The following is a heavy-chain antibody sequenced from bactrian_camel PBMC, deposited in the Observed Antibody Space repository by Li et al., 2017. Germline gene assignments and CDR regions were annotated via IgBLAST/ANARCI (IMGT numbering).Heavy chain of an antibody. J-gene: IGHJ6*01. Sequence: HVQLVESGGGSVQAGGSLKLICAASGYFLPTCGMGFYRQTPGKGRELVAMDKGDGSITCGNSVKGRFTLSRDNAKHTVNLQMDSLKPEDTAMYYCVASRASFCSWAPADFPYWGQGTQVTVS. CDR3: VASRASFCSWAPADFPY. D-gene: IGHD6*01. CDR2: DKGDGSI. CDR1: GYFLPTCG. V-gene: IGHV3S53*01.